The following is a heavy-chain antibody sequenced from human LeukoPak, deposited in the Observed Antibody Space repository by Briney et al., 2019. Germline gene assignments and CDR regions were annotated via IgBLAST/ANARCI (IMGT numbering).Heavy chain of an antibody. Sequence: PGGSLRLSCAASEFTFSSYSMNWVRQAPGKGLEWVSSISSSSSYIYYADSVKGRFTISRDNAKNSLYLQMNSLRAEDTAVYYCARDSIAVAGHDYWGQGTLVTVSS. CDR2: ISSSSSYI. CDR3: ARDSIAVAGHDY. V-gene: IGHV3-21*01. D-gene: IGHD6-19*01. CDR1: EFTFSSYS. J-gene: IGHJ4*02.